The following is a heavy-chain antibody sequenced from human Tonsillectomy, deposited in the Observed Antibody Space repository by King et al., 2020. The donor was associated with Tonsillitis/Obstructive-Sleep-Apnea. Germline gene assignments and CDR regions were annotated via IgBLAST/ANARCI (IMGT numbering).Heavy chain of an antibody. CDR1: GFSLSTSGMC. Sequence: TLQESGPALVKPTQTLTLTCTFSGFSLSTSGMCVSWIRQPPGKALEWLARIDWDDDKYYSTSLKTRLTISKDTSKNQVVLTMTNMDPVDTATYYCARIDGSAVYYYYMDVWGKGTTVTVSS. CDR2: IDWDDDK. D-gene: IGHD6-19*01. V-gene: IGHV2-70*11. CDR3: ARIDGSAVYYYYMDV. J-gene: IGHJ6*03.